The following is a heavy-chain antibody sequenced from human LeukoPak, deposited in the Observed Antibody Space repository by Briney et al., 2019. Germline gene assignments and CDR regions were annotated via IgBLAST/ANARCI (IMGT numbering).Heavy chain of an antibody. J-gene: IGHJ4*02. CDR2: IYSGGST. D-gene: IGHD6-19*01. CDR1: GFTVSSNY. CDR3: AKDRGSGWGDFDY. V-gene: IGHV3-53*01. Sequence: GGSLRLSCEASGFTVSSNYMSWVRQAPGKGLEWVSVIYSGGSTYYADSVKGRFTISRDNSKNTLYLQMNSLRAEDTAVYYCAKDRGSGWGDFDYWGQGTLVTVSS.